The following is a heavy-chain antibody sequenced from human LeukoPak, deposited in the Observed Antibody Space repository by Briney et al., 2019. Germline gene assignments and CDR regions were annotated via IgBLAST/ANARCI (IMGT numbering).Heavy chain of an antibody. D-gene: IGHD2-2*01. CDR1: GWSFNDHY. Sequence: SETLSLTCAVYGWSFNDHYWNWIRQPPGKGLEWIGEINARGDTNFNPSLKSRVTISVDTSKNQFSLTLRSMIAADTAVYYCARGQVPAARGYNWFDPGAREPWSPSPQ. CDR3: ARGQVPAARGYNWFDP. V-gene: IGHV4-34*01. CDR2: INARGDT. J-gene: IGHJ5*02.